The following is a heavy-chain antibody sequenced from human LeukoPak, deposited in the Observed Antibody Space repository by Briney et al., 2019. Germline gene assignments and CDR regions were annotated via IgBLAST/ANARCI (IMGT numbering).Heavy chain of an antibody. CDR2: ISWNSGSI. Sequence: PGGSLRLSCAASGFTFDDYAMHWVRQAPGKGLEWVSGISWNSGSIGYADSVKGRFTISRDNAKNSLYLQMNSLRAEDTALYYCAKGFSLRSYFDYWGQRTLVTVSS. D-gene: IGHD4-17*01. CDR1: GFTFDDYA. CDR3: AKGFSLRSYFDY. J-gene: IGHJ4*02. V-gene: IGHV3-9*01.